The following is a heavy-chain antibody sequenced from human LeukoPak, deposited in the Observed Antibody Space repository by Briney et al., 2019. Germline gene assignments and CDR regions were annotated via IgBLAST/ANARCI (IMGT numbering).Heavy chain of an antibody. V-gene: IGHV4-34*01. CDR3: AAVPETYYTVYYFNY. Sequence: SETLSLTCTVSGGSISSYYWSWIRQPPGKGLEWIAEINHSGSSKYNPSLKSRVTISVDTSKNQFSLKLTSVTAADTAVYYCAAVPETYYTVYYFNYWSQGTLVTVSS. CDR1: GGSISSYY. J-gene: IGHJ4*02. D-gene: IGHD3-3*01. CDR2: INHSGSS.